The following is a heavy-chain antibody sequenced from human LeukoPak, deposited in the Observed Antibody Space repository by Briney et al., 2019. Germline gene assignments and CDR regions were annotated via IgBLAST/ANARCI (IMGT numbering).Heavy chain of an antibody. CDR2: ISYDGSNK. J-gene: IGHJ4*02. Sequence: GGSLRLSCAASGFTFSSYAMHWVRQAPGKGLEWVAVISYDGSNKYYADSVKGRFTISRDNSKNTLYLQMNSLRAEDTAVYYCARDDEGFDHWGQGTLVTVSS. V-gene: IGHV3-30-3*01. CDR3: ARDDEGFDH. CDR1: GFTFSSYA.